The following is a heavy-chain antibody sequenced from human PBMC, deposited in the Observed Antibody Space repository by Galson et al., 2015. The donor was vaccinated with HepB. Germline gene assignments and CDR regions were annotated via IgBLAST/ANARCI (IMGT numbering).Heavy chain of an antibody. V-gene: IGHV3-30*14. D-gene: IGHD5-12*01. CDR2: ISYDGSNK. CDR3: ARGGYSGYVAFDY. CDR1: GFTFSSYA. J-gene: IGHJ4*02. Sequence: SLRLSCAASGFTFSSYAMHWVRQAPGKGLEWVAVISYDGSNKYYADSVKGRFTISRHNSKNTLYLQMNSLRAEDTAVYYCARGGYSGYVAFDYWGQGTLVTVSS.